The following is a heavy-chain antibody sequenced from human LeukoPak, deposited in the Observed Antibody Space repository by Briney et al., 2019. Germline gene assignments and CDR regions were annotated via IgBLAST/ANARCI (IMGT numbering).Heavy chain of an antibody. D-gene: IGHD3-10*01. V-gene: IGHV3-33*01. CDR2: IWYDGSNK. CDR1: GFTFSSYG. Sequence: PGGSLRLSCAASGFTFSSYGMHWVRQAPGKGLEWVAVIWYDGSNKYYADSVKGRFTISRDNSKNTLYLQMNSLRAEDTAVYYCARRGAYYYYYGMDVWGQGTTVTVSS. J-gene: IGHJ6*02. CDR3: ARRGAYYYYYGMDV.